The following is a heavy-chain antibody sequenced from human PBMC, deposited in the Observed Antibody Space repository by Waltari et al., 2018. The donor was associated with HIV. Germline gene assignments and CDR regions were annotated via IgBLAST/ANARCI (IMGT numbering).Heavy chain of an antibody. V-gene: IGHV3-48*03. CDR2: ISTTGSTV. CDR3: TRGLRLLRSILPFDY. CDR1: GFSFSSYE. D-gene: IGHD1-26*01. J-gene: IGHJ4*02. Sequence: EVQLVQSGGGLVQHGGSLRLSCAASGFSFSSYEMHWVRQAPGKGLEWVSYISTTGSTVYYADSVKGRFTISRDNAKKSLYLQMNSLRAEDTAVYYCTRGLRLLRSILPFDYWGQGTLVPVSS.